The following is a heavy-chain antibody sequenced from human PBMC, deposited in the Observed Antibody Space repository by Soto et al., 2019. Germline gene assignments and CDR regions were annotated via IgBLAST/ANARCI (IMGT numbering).Heavy chain of an antibody. CDR2: ISSNSAYI. V-gene: IGHV3-21*01. J-gene: IGHJ5*02. CDR3: TRDASRDSSARGWFDP. Sequence: GGSLRLSCAASGFTFRSFTMNWVPQAPGKGLEWVSTISSNSAYIYYTDALRGRFTISRDNAKNSLHLQMNSLRAEDTAVYYCTRDASRDSSARGWFDPWGPGTMVTVYS. D-gene: IGHD6-13*01. CDR1: GFTFRSFT.